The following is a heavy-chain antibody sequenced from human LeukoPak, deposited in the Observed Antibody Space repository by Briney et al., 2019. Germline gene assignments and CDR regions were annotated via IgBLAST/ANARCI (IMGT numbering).Heavy chain of an antibody. CDR1: GFTFSSYA. J-gene: IGHJ3*02. CDR3: ARDRGYYDSSGYYWDAFDI. D-gene: IGHD3-22*01. CDR2: ISSDGSNK. Sequence: PGGSLRLSCAASGFTFSSYAMHWVRQAPGKGLEWVAVISSDGSNKYYADSMKGRFTISRDNSKNTLYLQMNSLRAEDTAVYYCARDRGYYDSSGYYWDAFDIWGQGTMVTVSS. V-gene: IGHV3-30*04.